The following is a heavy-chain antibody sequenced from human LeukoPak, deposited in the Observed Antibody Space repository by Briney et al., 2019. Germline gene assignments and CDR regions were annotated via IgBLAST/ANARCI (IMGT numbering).Heavy chain of an antibody. CDR2: ISSSSSYI. CDR1: GFTFSSYS. V-gene: IGHV3-21*01. D-gene: IGHD6-6*01. J-gene: IGHJ4*02. Sequence: GGSLRLSCAASGFTFSSYSMNWVRQAPGKGLEWVSSISSSSSYIYYADSVKGRFTISRDNAKNSLYLQMNSLRAEDTAVYYCARVVFGSSSVGYHFDYWGQGTLVTVSS. CDR3: ARVVFGSSSVGYHFDY.